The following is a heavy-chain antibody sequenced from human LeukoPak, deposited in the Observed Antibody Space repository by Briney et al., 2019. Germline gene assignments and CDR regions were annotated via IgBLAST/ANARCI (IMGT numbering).Heavy chain of an antibody. Sequence: GGSLRLSCAASGFTFSSYSMNWVRQAPGKGLEWVSCISSSSNYVYYADSVKGRFTISRDNAKNSLSLQMNSLRAEDTAVYYCAREYGTSPDYWGQGTLVTVSS. J-gene: IGHJ4*02. CDR3: AREYGTSPDY. V-gene: IGHV3-21*01. CDR2: ISSSSNYV. CDR1: GFTFSSYS. D-gene: IGHD2-8*01.